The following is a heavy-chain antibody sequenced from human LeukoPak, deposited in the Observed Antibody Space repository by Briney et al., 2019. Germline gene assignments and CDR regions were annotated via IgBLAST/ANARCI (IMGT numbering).Heavy chain of an antibody. CDR2: IYYSGSI. D-gene: IGHD3-10*01. Sequence: SETLSLTCTVSGGSISSGDYYWSWIRQPPGKGLEWIGYIYYSGSIYYNPSLKSRVTISVDTSKNQFSLKLSSVTAADTAVYYCARVLGPYGSGSRDYWGQGTLVTVSS. CDR1: GGSISSGDYY. J-gene: IGHJ4*02. CDR3: ARVLGPYGSGSRDY. V-gene: IGHV4-30-4*01.